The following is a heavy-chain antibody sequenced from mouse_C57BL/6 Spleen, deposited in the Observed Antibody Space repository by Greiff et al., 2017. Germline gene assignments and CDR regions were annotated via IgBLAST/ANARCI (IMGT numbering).Heavy chain of an antibody. CDR2: INSDGGST. J-gene: IGHJ3*01. CDR1: EYEFPSHD. V-gene: IGHV5-2*01. D-gene: IGHD2-4*01. Sequence: DVKLQESGGGLVQPGESLKLSCESNEYEFPSHDMSWVRKTPEKRLELVAAINSDGGSTYYPDTMERRFIISRDNTKKTLYLQRSSLRSEDTALYYCARHDYDGSGFAYWGQGTLVTVSA. CDR3: ARHDYDGSGFAY.